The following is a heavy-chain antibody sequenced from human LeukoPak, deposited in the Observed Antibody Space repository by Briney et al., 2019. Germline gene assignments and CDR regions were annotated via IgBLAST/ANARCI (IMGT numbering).Heavy chain of an antibody. J-gene: IGHJ5*02. CDR3: ARGPPQNWFDP. CDR1: GYTFTSYY. V-gene: IGHV1-46*01. CDR2: INPSGGST. Sequence: ASVKVSCKASGYTFTSYYMHWVRQAPGQGLEWMGIINPSGGSTSYAQKLQGRVTMTTDTSTSTAYMELRSLRSDDTAVYYCARGPPQNWFDPWGQGTLVTVSS.